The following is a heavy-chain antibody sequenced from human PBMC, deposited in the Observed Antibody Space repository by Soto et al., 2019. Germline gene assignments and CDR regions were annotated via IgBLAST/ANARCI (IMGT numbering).Heavy chain of an antibody. Sequence: QVQLVQSGAEVKKPGSSVKVSCKASGGTFSSYTISWVRQAPGQGLEWMGRIIPILGIANYAQKFQGRVTITADKSTSTAYMELSSLRSEDTAVYYCAREGRPTVTDTWGFDYWGQGTLVTVSS. J-gene: IGHJ4*02. V-gene: IGHV1-69*08. CDR2: IIPILGIA. CDR1: GGTFSSYT. CDR3: AREGRPTVTDTWGFDY. D-gene: IGHD4-17*01.